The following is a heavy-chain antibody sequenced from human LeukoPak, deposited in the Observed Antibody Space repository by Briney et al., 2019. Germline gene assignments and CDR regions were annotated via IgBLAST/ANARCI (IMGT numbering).Heavy chain of an antibody. CDR1: GGSFSGYY. Sequence: SSETLSLTCAVCGGSFSGYYWSWIRQPPGKGLEWIGEINHSGSTNYNPSLKSRVTISVDTSKNQFSLKLSSVTAADTAVYYCARRLHDSSGYLDWGQGTLVTASS. V-gene: IGHV4-34*01. J-gene: IGHJ4*02. CDR2: INHSGST. CDR3: ARRLHDSSGYLD. D-gene: IGHD3-22*01.